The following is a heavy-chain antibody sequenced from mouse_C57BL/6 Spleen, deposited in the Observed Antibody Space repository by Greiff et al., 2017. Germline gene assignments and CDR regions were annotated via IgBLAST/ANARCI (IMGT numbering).Heavy chain of an antibody. V-gene: IGHV1-53*01. CDR3: AREKAIYYGNWYFDV. J-gene: IGHJ1*03. Sequence: KPGQGLEWIGNINPSNGGTNYNEKFKSKATLTVDKSSSTAYMQLSSLTSEDSAVYYCAREKAIYYGNWYFDVWGTGTTVTVSS. CDR2: INPSNGGT. D-gene: IGHD2-1*01.